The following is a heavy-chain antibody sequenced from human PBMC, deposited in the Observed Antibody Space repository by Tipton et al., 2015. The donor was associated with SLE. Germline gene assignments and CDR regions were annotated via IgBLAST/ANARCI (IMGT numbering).Heavy chain of an antibody. V-gene: IGHV3-30*02. CDR2: IHYDGNNK. J-gene: IGHJ4*02. Sequence: SLRLSCAASGFTFSNYGMHWVRQAPGKGLEWVAFIHYDGNNKNYADSVKGRFTLSRDNSKNALYVQMNSLRAEDTAVYYCAGRPKYYFDYWGQGTLVTVSS. CDR3: AGRPKYYFDY. CDR1: GFTFSNYG.